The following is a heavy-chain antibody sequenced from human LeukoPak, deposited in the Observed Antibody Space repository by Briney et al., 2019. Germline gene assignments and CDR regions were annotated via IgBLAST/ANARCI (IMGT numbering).Heavy chain of an antibody. J-gene: IGHJ4*02. CDR2: ISSSSNYI. CDR3: AREDTRPITEIDY. CDR1: GFTFSSYS. V-gene: IGHV3-21*01. D-gene: IGHD1-14*01. Sequence: PGGSLRLSCAASGFTFSSYSMNWVRQAPGKGLEWVSSISSSSNYIYYADSVKGRFTISRDNAKNSLYLQMNSLRAEDTAVYYCAREDTRPITEIDYWGQGTLVTVSS.